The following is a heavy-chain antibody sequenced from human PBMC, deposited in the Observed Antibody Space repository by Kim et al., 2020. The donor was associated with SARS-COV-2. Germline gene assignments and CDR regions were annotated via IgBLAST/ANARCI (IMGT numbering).Heavy chain of an antibody. D-gene: IGHD3-10*01. V-gene: IGHV3-23*01. CDR3: AKITMVRGVITPIYYYYYGMDV. Sequence: GGSLRLSCAASGFTFSSYDMRRVSQAPGKGLEWVSAISGSGGSTYYADSVKGRFTISRDNSKNTLYLQMNSLRAEDAAVYYCAKITMVRGVITPIYYYYYGMDVWGQGTTVTVSS. CDR1: GFTFSSYD. CDR2: ISGSGGST. J-gene: IGHJ6*02.